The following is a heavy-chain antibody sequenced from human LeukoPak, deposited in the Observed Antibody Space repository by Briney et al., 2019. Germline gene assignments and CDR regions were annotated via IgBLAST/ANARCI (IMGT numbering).Heavy chain of an antibody. CDR2: IIPIFDIT. Sequence: SVKVSCKASGGTFSSYSISWVRQAPGQGLEWMGGIIPIFDITNYAQKFQGRVTLTADESTSTAYMELSSLRSDDTAVYYCARGSDNVVTYDSSWFDPWGQGTLVTVSS. CDR3: ARGSDNVVTYDSSWFDP. CDR1: GGTFSSYS. J-gene: IGHJ5*02. D-gene: IGHD2-21*02. V-gene: IGHV1-69*13.